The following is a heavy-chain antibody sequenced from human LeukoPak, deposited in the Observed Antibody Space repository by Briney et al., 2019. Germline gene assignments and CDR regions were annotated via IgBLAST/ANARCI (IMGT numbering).Heavy chain of an antibody. V-gene: IGHV1-8*03. Sequence: GASVKVSCKASGYTFTSYDINWVRQATGQGLEWMGWMNPNSGNTGYAQKFQGRVTITRNTSISTAYMELSSLRSEDTAVYYCARGSSSGWNNWFDPWGQGTLVTVSS. CDR2: MNPNSGNT. D-gene: IGHD6-19*01. CDR1: GYTFTSYD. CDR3: ARGSSSGWNNWFDP. J-gene: IGHJ5*02.